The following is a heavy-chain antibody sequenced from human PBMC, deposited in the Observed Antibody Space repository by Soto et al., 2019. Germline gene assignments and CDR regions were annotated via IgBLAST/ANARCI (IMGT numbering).Heavy chain of an antibody. CDR3: ARDLGYYASSGYFDY. CDR1: GFTFSDHY. J-gene: IGHJ4*02. D-gene: IGHD3-22*01. Sequence: GGSLRLSFAASGFTFSDHYMSWIRQAPGKGLEWVSYISSSGSIIYYADSVKGRFTISRDNAKNSLYLQMNSLRAEDAAVYYCARDLGYYASSGYFDYWGQGTLVTVS. V-gene: IGHV3-11*01. CDR2: ISSSGSII.